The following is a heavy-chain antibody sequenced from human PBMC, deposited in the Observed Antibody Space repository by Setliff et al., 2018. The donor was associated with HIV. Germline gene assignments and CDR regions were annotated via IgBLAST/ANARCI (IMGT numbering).Heavy chain of an antibody. CDR2: IYYKRNT. CDR3: AREAPADSSSTSYYFDY. V-gene: IGHV4-31*03. CDR1: GDSINSGGYY. Sequence: SETLSLTCTVSGDSINSGGYYWSWLRQHPGKGLEWIGYIYYKRNTYYNPSLKSRVSVSLDTSKNQFSLQLSSVTAADTAVYYCAREAPADSSSTSYYFDYWGQGTLVTVSS. J-gene: IGHJ4*02. D-gene: IGHD2-2*01.